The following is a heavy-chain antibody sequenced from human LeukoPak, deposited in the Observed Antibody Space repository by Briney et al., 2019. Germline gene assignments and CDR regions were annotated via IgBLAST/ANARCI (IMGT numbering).Heavy chain of an antibody. CDR2: VYYTGST. Sequence: SETLSLTCSVSGVSISGYYWSWIRQSPGKGLEWIGYVYYTGSTNYNPSLKSRVTMSVDTSKNQFSLKLSSVTAADTAVYYCARDLVVEGYYDSSGYLNWFDPWGQGTLVTVSS. CDR1: GVSISGYY. V-gene: IGHV4-59*12. J-gene: IGHJ5*02. D-gene: IGHD3-22*01. CDR3: ARDLVVEGYYDSSGYLNWFDP.